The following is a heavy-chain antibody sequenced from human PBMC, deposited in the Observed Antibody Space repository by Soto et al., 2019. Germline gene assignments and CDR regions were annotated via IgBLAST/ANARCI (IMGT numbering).Heavy chain of an antibody. J-gene: IGHJ4*02. CDR2: IYYSGNT. V-gene: IGHV4-59*08. CDR3: AGFRRGWFDY. CDR1: GGSINTYY. Sequence: QVQLQESGPGLVKPSETLSLTCTVSGGSINTYYWNWIRQPPGKGLEWIGYIYYSGNTKYNPSLKSRLTLSIDTSKNQFSLKLRCVTAADTAVYYCAGFRRGWFDYWGQGTLVTVSS. D-gene: IGHD6-19*01.